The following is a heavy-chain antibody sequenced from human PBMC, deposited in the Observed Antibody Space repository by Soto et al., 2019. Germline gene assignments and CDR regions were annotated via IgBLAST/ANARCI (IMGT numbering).Heavy chain of an antibody. V-gene: IGHV4-59*01. D-gene: IGHD1-7*01. CDR2: IYYSGST. CDR1: GGSISSYY. Sequence: SETLSLTCTVSGGSISSYYWSWIRQPPGKGLEWIGYIYYSGSTNYNPSLKSRVTISVDTSKNQFSLKLGSVTAADTAVYYCARGGNWNYPGPQGYWGQGTLVTVSS. J-gene: IGHJ4*02. CDR3: ARGGNWNYPGPQGY.